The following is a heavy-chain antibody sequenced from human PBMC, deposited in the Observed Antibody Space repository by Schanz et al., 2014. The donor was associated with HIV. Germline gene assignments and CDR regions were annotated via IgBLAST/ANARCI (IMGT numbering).Heavy chain of an antibody. D-gene: IGHD3-10*01. CDR1: GFTFSSYA. CDR3: AKGQRGMVRGDNDY. V-gene: IGHV3-23*01. J-gene: IGHJ4*02. CDR2: ISGSGVST. Sequence: EVQLLESGGGLVQPGGSLRLSCAASGFTFSSYAMSWVRQAPGKGLEWVSAISGSGVSTYYADSVKGRFTISRDNSKNTLYLQMNSLRAEDTAVYYCAKGQRGMVRGDNDYWGQGTLVTVSS.